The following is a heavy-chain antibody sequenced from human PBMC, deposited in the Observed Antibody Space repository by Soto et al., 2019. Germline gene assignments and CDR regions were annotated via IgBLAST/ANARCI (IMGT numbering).Heavy chain of an antibody. Sequence: QVQLQQWGAGLLKPSETLSLTCAVYGGSFSGYYWSRIRQPPGKGLEWIGEINHSGSTNYNPSLKSRVTISVDTSKNQFSLKLSSVTAADTAVYYCARIKVVVAATWAYYYYYGMDVWGQGTTVTVSS. J-gene: IGHJ6*02. V-gene: IGHV4-34*01. CDR2: INHSGST. CDR1: GGSFSGYY. CDR3: ARIKVVVAATWAYYYYYGMDV. D-gene: IGHD2-15*01.